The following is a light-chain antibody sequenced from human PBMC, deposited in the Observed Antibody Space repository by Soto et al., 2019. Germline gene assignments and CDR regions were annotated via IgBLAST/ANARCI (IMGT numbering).Light chain of an antibody. CDR3: SSFASSSTPYV. J-gene: IGLJ1*01. CDR1: SSDVGSYNL. Sequence: QSVLTQPASVSGPPGQSITISCTGTSSDVGSYNLVSWYQQHPGKAPKLMIYEGSKRPSGVSNRFSGSKSGNTASLTISGLQAEDEADYYCSSFASSSTPYVFGTGTKLTVL. CDR2: EGS. V-gene: IGLV2-14*02.